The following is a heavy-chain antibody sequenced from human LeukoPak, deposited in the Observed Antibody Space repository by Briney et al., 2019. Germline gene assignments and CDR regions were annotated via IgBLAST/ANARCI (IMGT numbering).Heavy chain of an antibody. D-gene: IGHD1-26*01. V-gene: IGHV1-2*02. CDR3: ARNPYSGSYHFYYYYYGMDV. J-gene: IGHJ6*02. CDR2: INPNGGGT. Sequence: GASVKVSCKASGYTFTGYYMHWVRQAPGQGLEWMGWINPNGGGTNYAQKFQGRVTMTRDTSISTAYMELSRLRSDDTAVYYCARNPYSGSYHFYYYYYGMDVWGQGTTVTVSS. CDR1: GYTFTGYY.